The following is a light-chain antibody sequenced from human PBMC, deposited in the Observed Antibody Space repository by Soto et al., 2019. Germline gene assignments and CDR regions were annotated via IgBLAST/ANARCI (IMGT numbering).Light chain of an antibody. V-gene: IGKV3-15*01. Sequence: EIVMTQSPATLSVSPGERATLSCRASQSVSSNLAWYQQRPGQAPRLLIYGASTRATGIPARFSGSGSGTGFTLTISSLQSEDFAVYYCQQYSYLPTFGQGTKVEIK. CDR1: QSVSSN. J-gene: IGKJ1*01. CDR3: QQYSYLPT. CDR2: GAS.